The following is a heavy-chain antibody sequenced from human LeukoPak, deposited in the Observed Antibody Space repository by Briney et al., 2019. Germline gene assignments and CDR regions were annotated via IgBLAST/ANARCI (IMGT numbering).Heavy chain of an antibody. CDR3: AREGGGIYDSSGYYPGTFDY. D-gene: IGHD3-22*01. V-gene: IGHV4-59*01. CDR1: GGSITSSY. Sequence: SETLSLTCTVSGGSITSSYWSWIRQPPGKGLEWIGYVYYRGSTNYNASLKSRVTISVDTSKNQFSLKLSSVTAADTAVYYCAREGGGIYDSSGYYPGTFDYWGQGTLVTVSS. J-gene: IGHJ4*02. CDR2: VYYRGST.